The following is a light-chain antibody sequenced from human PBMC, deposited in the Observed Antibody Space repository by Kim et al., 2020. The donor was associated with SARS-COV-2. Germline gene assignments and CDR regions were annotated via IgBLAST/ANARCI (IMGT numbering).Light chain of an antibody. CDR1: QSVSSW. Sequence: DIQMTQSPSTLSASVGDRVTITCRASQSVSSWLAWYQQKPGKAPKLLVYKASTLEGGVPSRFSGRGSGTEFTLTINSPQPDDFATYSCQQYDSHPYSFGEGTKLHI. V-gene: IGKV1-5*03. J-gene: IGKJ2*01. CDR2: KAS. CDR3: QQYDSHPYS.